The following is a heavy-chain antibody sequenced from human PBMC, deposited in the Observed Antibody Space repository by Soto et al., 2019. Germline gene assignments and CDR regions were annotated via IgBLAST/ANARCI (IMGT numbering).Heavy chain of an antibody. J-gene: IGHJ1*01. V-gene: IGHV3-53*01. D-gene: IGHD3-22*01. CDR2: IYSGGST. CDR1: GFTVSSNY. Sequence: EVQLVESGGGLIQPGGSLRLSCAASGFTVSSNYMSWVRQAPGKRLEWVSVIYSGGSTYYADSVKGRFTISRDNSKNTLYLQMNSQRAEDTAVYYCARDRVESGYPEYFQHWGQGTLVTVSS. CDR3: ARDRVESGYPEYFQH.